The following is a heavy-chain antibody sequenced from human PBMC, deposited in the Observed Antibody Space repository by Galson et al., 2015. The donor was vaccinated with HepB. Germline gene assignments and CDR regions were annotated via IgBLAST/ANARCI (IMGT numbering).Heavy chain of an antibody. CDR1: GFTFDYYA. V-gene: IGHV3-23*01. CDR2: ISPSGDMS. D-gene: IGHD6-19*01. CDR3: AKVQPRKNDGWYYSAWGEIDA. J-gene: IGHJ5*02. Sequence: SLRLSCAPTGFTFDYYAMTWVRRATGKGLEWVSGISPSGDMSFVANSVRGRFTISRDNSNNVLYLHIKGLRVEDTALYYCAKVQPRKNDGWYYSAWGEIDAWGQGTLVSVSS.